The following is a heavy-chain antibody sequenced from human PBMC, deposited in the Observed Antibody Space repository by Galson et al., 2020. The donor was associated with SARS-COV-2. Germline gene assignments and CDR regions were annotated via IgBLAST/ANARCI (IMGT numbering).Heavy chain of an antibody. V-gene: IGHV3-23*01. CDR1: GFTFSTYA. Sequence: TGGSLRLSCTASGFTFSTYAKSWVRQAPGKGLEWVSGISHNIRMTYYAESVKGRFTISRDNSKNTLYLQMNSLRAEDTAVYYCEKLQGLYYDSTHDAFDIWGQGTMVTVSS. CDR2: ISHNIRMT. CDR3: EKLQGLYYDSTHDAFDI. J-gene: IGHJ3*02. D-gene: IGHD3-22*01.